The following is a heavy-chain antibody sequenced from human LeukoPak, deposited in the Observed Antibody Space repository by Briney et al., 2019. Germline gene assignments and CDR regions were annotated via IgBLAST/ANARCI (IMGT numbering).Heavy chain of an antibody. Sequence: ASVMVSCKTSGYTFTDYYFYWLRQAPGQGLEWMAWIYPNSGATRYAQKFQGRITVTRDTSISTAYMELRTLAPDGTAVYYCARDGDAVMVDFDYWGQGTLVTVSS. J-gene: IGHJ4*02. V-gene: IGHV1-2*02. CDR2: IYPNSGAT. D-gene: IGHD5-18*01. CDR1: GYTFTDYY. CDR3: ARDGDAVMVDFDY.